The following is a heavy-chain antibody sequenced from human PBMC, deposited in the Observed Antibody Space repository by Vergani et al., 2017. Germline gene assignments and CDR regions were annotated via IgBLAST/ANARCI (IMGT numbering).Heavy chain of an antibody. V-gene: IGHV1-69-2*01. Sequence: EVQLVQSGAEVKKPGATVKISCKVSGYTFTDYYMHWVQQAPGKGLEWMGLVDPEDGDTIYAEKFQGRVTIPADTSTDPAYMELSSLRSEDTAVYYCATFLRDYGSGSYYGYWGQGTLVTVSS. CDR1: GYTFTDYY. CDR2: VDPEDGDT. CDR3: ATFLRDYGSGSYYGY. J-gene: IGHJ4*02. D-gene: IGHD3-10*01.